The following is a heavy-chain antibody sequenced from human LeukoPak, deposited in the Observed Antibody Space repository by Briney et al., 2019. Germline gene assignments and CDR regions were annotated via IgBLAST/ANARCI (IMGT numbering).Heavy chain of an antibody. D-gene: IGHD3-3*01. J-gene: IGHJ1*01. V-gene: IGHV1-2*02. CDR2: INPNSGGT. Sequence: ASVKVSCKASGYTFTSYDINWVRQATGQGLEWMGWINPNSGGTNYAQKFQGRVTMTRDTSISTAYMELSRLTSDDTAVYYCAREMGNYDFWSGYPQHWGQGTLVTVSS. CDR3: AREMGNYDFWSGYPQH. CDR1: GYTFTSYD.